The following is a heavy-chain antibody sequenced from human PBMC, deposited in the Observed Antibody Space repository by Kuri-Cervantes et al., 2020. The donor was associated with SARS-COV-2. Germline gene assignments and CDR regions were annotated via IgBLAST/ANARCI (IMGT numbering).Heavy chain of an antibody. V-gene: IGHV4-39*07. Sequence: SETLSLTCTVSGGSISRSSHFWGWIRQPPGKGLEWIGSIHYRGTTYYKPSLNSRVTISVDTSKNQFSLKLSSVTAADTAVYYCARQDSSWTNYYYYYGMDVWGQGTTVTVSS. D-gene: IGHD6-13*01. CDR3: ARQDSSWTNYYYYYGMDV. CDR2: IHYRGTT. J-gene: IGHJ6*02. CDR1: GGSISRSSHF.